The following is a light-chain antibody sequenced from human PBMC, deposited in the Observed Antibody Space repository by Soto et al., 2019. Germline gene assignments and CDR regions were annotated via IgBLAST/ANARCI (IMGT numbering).Light chain of an antibody. CDR2: AAS. J-gene: IGKJ1*01. CDR3: LQDYTYPWT. V-gene: IGKV1-6*01. Sequence: AIQVTQSPSSLSASVGDRVTITCRASQDIRNDLGWFQHRPGTAPKLLIYAASNLQDGVPSRFGGSGSGTDFTLTISSLQPEDFATYFCLQDYTYPWTFGQGTKVDIK. CDR1: QDIRND.